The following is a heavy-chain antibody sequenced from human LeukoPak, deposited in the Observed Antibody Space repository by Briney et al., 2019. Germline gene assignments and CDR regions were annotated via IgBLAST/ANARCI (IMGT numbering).Heavy chain of an antibody. D-gene: IGHD2-15*01. CDR2: INSDGSST. CDR1: AFTFSSYW. Sequence: PGGSLRLSCAASAFTFSSYWMHWVRQAPGKGLVWVSRINSDGSSTSYADSVKGRFTISRDNAKNTLYLQMNSLRAEDTAMYYCARGSDCSGGSCYSYWYFNLWGRGTLVTVSS. J-gene: IGHJ2*01. V-gene: IGHV3-74*01. CDR3: ARGSDCSGGSCYSYWYFNL.